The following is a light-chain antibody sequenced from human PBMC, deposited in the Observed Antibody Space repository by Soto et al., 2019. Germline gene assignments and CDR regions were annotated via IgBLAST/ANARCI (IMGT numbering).Light chain of an antibody. V-gene: IGLV2-14*01. CDR1: SSDIGGYNY. CDR3: CSYSTSNTHNYV. J-gene: IGLJ1*01. Sequence: QSVLTQPASVSGSPGQSITVSCTGTSSDIGGYNYVSWYQHHPGKAPQLIIYEVNLRPSGVSDRFSASKSGDTASLTISGLQAGDGADYYCCSYSTSNTHNYVFGTGTKVTV. CDR2: EVN.